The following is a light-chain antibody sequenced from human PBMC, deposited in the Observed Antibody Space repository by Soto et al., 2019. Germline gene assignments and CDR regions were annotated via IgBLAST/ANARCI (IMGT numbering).Light chain of an antibody. J-gene: IGLJ2*01. CDR2: DVN. Sequence: QSALTQPPSASGSPGQSVTISCAGTSSDVGAYNYVSWYQQHPGKAPKLIIYDVNERPSGVPDRFSGSKTGNTASLTVSGLQAEDEADYYCCSYAGSNNLFGGGTKLTVL. V-gene: IGLV2-8*01. CDR1: SSDVGAYNY. CDR3: CSYAGSNNL.